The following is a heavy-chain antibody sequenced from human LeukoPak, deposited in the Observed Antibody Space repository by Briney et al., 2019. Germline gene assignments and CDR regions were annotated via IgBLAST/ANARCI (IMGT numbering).Heavy chain of an antibody. D-gene: IGHD6-13*01. Sequence: PSETLCLTCAVSGGSISSSNWWSWVRQPPGKGLEWIGEIYHSGSTNYNPSLKSRVTISVDKSKNQFSLKLSSVTAADTAVYYCARGVAAAGTDWFDPWGQGTLVTVSS. CDR2: IYHSGST. CDR1: GGSISSSNW. J-gene: IGHJ5*02. CDR3: ARGVAAAGTDWFDP. V-gene: IGHV4-4*02.